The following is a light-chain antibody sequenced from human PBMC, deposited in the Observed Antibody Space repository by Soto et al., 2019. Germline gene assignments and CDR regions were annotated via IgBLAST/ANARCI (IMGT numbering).Light chain of an antibody. V-gene: IGLV4-60*03. CDR1: SGHSSYI. CDR2: LESTGSY. CDR3: ETWDSSTRV. Sequence: QSVLTQSSSVSASLGSSVKLTCALSSGHSSYIIAWHQQQPGKAPRYLMNLESTGSYNRGSGVPDRFSGSRSGADRFLIISYHQSEDEADYYCETWDSSTRVFGGGTKLTVL. J-gene: IGLJ3*02.